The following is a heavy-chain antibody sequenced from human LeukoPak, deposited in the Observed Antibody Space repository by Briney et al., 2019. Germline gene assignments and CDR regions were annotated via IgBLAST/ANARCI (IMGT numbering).Heavy chain of an antibody. CDR3: AKEPYVGPVTVAGDY. J-gene: IGHJ4*02. V-gene: IGHV3-30*18. CDR1: GFTSSSYD. Sequence: GGSLRLSCAASGFTSSSYDIHWVRQDPGKGLEWVAPISNEDYADSVKGRFTMSRDNSENTLYMQMISLRAEDTAVYYCAKEPYVGPVTVAGDYWGQGTL. CDR2: ISNE. D-gene: IGHD6-13*01.